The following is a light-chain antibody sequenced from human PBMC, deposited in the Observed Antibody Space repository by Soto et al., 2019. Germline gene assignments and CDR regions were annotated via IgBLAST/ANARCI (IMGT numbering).Light chain of an antibody. CDR3: QQYHNWPPET. Sequence: EIVMTQSPATLSVSPGERATLSCRASQSVSINLAWYQQKPGQAPRILIYGASTRATGIPARFSGSGSGTAFTLTISSLQSEDFAIYYCQQYHNWPPETFGPGTKVDFK. CDR1: QSVSIN. V-gene: IGKV3-15*01. J-gene: IGKJ3*01. CDR2: GAS.